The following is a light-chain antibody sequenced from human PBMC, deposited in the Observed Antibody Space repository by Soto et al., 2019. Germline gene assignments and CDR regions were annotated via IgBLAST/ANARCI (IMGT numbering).Light chain of an antibody. CDR3: IQGTHWPWT. CDR1: QSLVYSDGNTS. Sequence: DVVMTQSPLSLPVTLGQPASISCRSSQSLVYSDGNTSLNWFQQRPGQSPRRLIYKVSNRDSGVPDRFSGSGSGTDFTLKISRVEAEDVGVYYCIQGTHWPWTFGQGTKVEIK. V-gene: IGKV2-30*01. CDR2: KVS. J-gene: IGKJ1*01.